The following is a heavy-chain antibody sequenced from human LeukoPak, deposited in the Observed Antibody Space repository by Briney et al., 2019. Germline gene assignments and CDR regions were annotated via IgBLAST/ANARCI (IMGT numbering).Heavy chain of an antibody. V-gene: IGHV3-7*03. J-gene: IGHJ4*02. CDR3: ARGYCSTDNCYAGPNFDY. D-gene: IGHD2-2*01. CDR2: IKENGGEK. CDR1: GFTFTNYW. Sequence: QPGGSLRLSCVVSGFTFTNYWMAWVRQAPGKGLEWVANIKENGGEKYYVDSVEGRFTISRDNADNSPYLQMNSLRAEDTAVYYCARGYCSTDNCYAGPNFDYWGQGTLVTVSS.